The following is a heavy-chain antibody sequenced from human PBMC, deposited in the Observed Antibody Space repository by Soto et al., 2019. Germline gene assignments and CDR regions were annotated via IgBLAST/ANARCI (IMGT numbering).Heavy chain of an antibody. Sequence: PSETLSLTCTVSGASINGYFWSWIRQPPGKGLEWIGYMSYSGDTKYNPSLKSRLAISRDTSKNQISLKLSSVTAADTAVYYCARDTTVTPSQYYYYGFDVWGQGTTVTVSS. D-gene: IGHD4-17*01. J-gene: IGHJ6*02. V-gene: IGHV4-59*01. CDR2: MSYSGDT. CDR3: ARDTTVTPSQYYYYGFDV. CDR1: GASINGYF.